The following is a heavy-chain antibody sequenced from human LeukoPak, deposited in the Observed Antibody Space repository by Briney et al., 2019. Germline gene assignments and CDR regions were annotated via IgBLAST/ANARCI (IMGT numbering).Heavy chain of an antibody. D-gene: IGHD1-26*01. Sequence: GGSLRLSCAASGFIVSANYMNWVRQAPGKGLEWVSVIYSGGSPFYADSVKGRFTISRDNSKNTVYLQMNSLRAEDMAVYYCARIEWERLGRAFDIWGQGTMVTVSS. V-gene: IGHV3-53*01. J-gene: IGHJ3*02. CDR1: GFIVSANY. CDR3: ARIEWERLGRAFDI. CDR2: IYSGGSP.